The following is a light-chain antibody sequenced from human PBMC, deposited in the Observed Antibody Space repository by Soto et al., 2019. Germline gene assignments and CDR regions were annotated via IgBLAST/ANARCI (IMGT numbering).Light chain of an antibody. J-gene: IGKJ3*01. CDR3: HQYGLSPPYT. CDR2: GAS. V-gene: IGKV3-20*01. Sequence: IGLSKSPGTLSLSPGERATLSCRASQSGSSSYLAWYQQKPGQAPRLLIYGASTRATGIPDRFSGSGSGTDFTLTISRLEPEDFAVYYCHQYGLSPPYTFGPGTKVDIK. CDR1: QSGSSSY.